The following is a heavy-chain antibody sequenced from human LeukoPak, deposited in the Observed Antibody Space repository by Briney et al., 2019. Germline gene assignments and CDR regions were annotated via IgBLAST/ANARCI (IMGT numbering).Heavy chain of an antibody. J-gene: IGHJ4*02. D-gene: IGHD3-22*01. Sequence: GGSLRLSCAASGFTFSSYAMSWVRQAPGKGLEWVSVISGSGGSTYYADSVEGRFTISRDNSKNTLYLQMNSLRAEDTAVYYCAKRGYDRSGYYGYFDYWAQGTLVTVSS. CDR3: AKRGYDRSGYYGYFDY. V-gene: IGHV3-23*01. CDR1: GFTFSSYA. CDR2: ISGSGGST.